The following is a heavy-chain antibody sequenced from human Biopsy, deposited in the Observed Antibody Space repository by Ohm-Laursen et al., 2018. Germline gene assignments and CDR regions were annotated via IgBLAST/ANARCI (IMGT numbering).Heavy chain of an antibody. V-gene: IGHV1-2*02. D-gene: IGHD6-19*01. J-gene: IGHJ4*02. CDR3: ALQSVAQMKNFDY. Sequence: SVKVSCKASGFSFTGYYIHWVRQAPGQGLEWMGWISPKSGGTNYAQKFQGNITMTKNTSMSTAYMEMSRLRSDDTAVYYCALQSVAQMKNFDYWGRGTLVTVAS. CDR2: ISPKSGGT. CDR1: GFSFTGYY.